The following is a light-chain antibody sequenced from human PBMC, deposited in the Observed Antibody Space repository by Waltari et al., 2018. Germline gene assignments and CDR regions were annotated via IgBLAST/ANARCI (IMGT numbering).Light chain of an antibody. CDR1: QSVLYSSNNKNY. V-gene: IGKV4-1*01. CDR2: WAS. CDR3: QQYYNTPRT. Sequence: DIVMTQSPDSLAVSLGERATINCESSQSVLYSSNNKNYLAWYQQKPGQPPKLLIYWASTREARVPDRFIGSGSGTDFTLTINTLQAEDVAVYYCQQYYNTPRTFGQGTKVEIK. J-gene: IGKJ1*01.